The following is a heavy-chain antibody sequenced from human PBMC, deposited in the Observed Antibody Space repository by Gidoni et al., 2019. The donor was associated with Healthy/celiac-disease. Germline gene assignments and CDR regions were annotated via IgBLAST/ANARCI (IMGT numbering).Heavy chain of an antibody. J-gene: IGHJ5*02. Sequence: QFQLVQSGAEAKKPGASVKVASKASGYTFTGHYKHWVLQAPGQALEWMGWIKPNSGGTNNAQKFEGRVTMTRDTSISTAYMELSRLRSDDTAVYYCARDYDILTGYSPYNWFDPWGQGTLVTVSS. D-gene: IGHD3-9*01. V-gene: IGHV1-2*02. CDR2: IKPNSGGT. CDR3: ARDYDILTGYSPYNWFDP. CDR1: GYTFTGHY.